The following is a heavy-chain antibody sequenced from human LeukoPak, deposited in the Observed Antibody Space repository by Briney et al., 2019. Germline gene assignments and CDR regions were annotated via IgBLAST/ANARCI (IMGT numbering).Heavy chain of an antibody. Sequence: PSETLSLTCTVSGGSISSYYWTWIRQSPGKGLEWIGYIYYSGSTNYNPSLKSRVTISLDTSKNQFSLKLSSVTAADTAVYYCARVSWFGELLSYCYYMDVWGKGTTVTISS. D-gene: IGHD3-10*01. CDR1: GGSISSYY. CDR3: ARVSWFGELLSYCYYMDV. J-gene: IGHJ6*03. CDR2: IYYSGST. V-gene: IGHV4-59*01.